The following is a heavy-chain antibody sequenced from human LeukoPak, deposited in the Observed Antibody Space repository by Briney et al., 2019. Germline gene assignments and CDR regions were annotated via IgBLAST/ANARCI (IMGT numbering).Heavy chain of an antibody. CDR2: ISSSSSYI. J-gene: IGHJ4*02. CDR3: ARDLHQWLVEGGDY. CDR1: GFTFSSYS. V-gene: IGHV3-21*01. D-gene: IGHD6-19*01. Sequence: GGSLRLSCAASGFTFSSYSMNWVRQAPGKGLEWVSSISSSSSYIYYADSVKGRFTISRDNAKNSLYLQMNSLRAEDTAVYYCARDLHQWLVEGGDYWGQGTLVTVSS.